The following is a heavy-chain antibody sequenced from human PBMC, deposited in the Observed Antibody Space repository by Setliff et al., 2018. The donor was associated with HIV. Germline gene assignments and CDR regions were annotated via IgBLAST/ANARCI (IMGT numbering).Heavy chain of an antibody. V-gene: IGHV3-21*01. CDR3: HSGYDTEEQSYFDY. Sequence: PGGSLRLSCAASGFTFSSYSMNWVRQAPGKGLEWVSTIRHSNPYEYYADSVKGRFTISRDNAKNTLYLQMNSLRAEDTGVYYCHSGYDTEEQSYFDYWGQGTLVTVSS. CDR1: GFTFSSYS. J-gene: IGHJ4*02. CDR2: IRHSNPYE. D-gene: IGHD5-12*01.